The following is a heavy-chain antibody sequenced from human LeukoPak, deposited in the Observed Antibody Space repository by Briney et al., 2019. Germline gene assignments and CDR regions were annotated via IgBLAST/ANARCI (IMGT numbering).Heavy chain of an antibody. V-gene: IGHV4-39*07. D-gene: IGHD5-12*01. CDR2: IYYSGST. CDR1: GGSMSSNSYY. CDR3: ARVGYSGYDYGQFDY. J-gene: IGHJ4*02. Sequence: SETLSLTCAVSGGSMSSNSYYWGWIRQPPGKGLEWIGTIYYSGSTYYNPSLKSRVTISGDTSKNHFSLNLNSVTAADTAVYYCARVGYSGYDYGQFDYWGQGSLVTVSS.